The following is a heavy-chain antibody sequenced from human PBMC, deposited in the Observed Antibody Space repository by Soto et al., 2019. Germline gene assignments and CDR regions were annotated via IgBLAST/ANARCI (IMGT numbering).Heavy chain of an antibody. CDR1: GGSISSGGYY. CDR2: IYYSGRT. CDR3: ARVFSDSSSFFDP. Sequence: SETLSLSCPVSGGSISSGGYYWSWIRQHPGKGLEWIGYIYYSGRTYYNPSLKSRVTISVDTSKNQFSLKLSSVTAADTAVYYCARVFSDSSSFFDPWGQGTLVT. D-gene: IGHD6-13*01. V-gene: IGHV4-31*03. J-gene: IGHJ5*02.